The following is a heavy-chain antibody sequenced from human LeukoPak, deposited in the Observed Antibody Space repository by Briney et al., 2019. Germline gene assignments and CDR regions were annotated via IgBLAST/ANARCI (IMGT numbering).Heavy chain of an antibody. J-gene: IGHJ4*02. V-gene: IGHV3-23*01. CDR1: GFTFSSYV. CDR2: ISGSGGST. Sequence: GGSLRLSCAASGFTFSSYVMNWVRQAPGKGLEWVSAISGSGGSTYYADSVKGRFTISRDNSKNTVYLRMNTLRAEDTAVYYCATSKYSGSYWGQGTLLTVSS. CDR3: ATSKYSGSY. D-gene: IGHD1-26*01.